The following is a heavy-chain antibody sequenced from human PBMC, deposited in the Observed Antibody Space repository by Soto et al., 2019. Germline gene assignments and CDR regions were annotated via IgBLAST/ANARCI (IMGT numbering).Heavy chain of an antibody. CDR2: IGSSSSYT. V-gene: IGHV3-11*05. Sequence: QVPLVESGGGLVKPGGSLRLSCAASGFAFSDYYMSWIRQAPGKGLEWVSYIGSSSSYTNYADSVKGRFTISRDSAKNSLYLQMNSLRAEDTAVYYCARDADILTGSDAFDIWGQGTMVTVSS. CDR3: ARDADILTGSDAFDI. CDR1: GFAFSDYY. J-gene: IGHJ3*02. D-gene: IGHD3-9*01.